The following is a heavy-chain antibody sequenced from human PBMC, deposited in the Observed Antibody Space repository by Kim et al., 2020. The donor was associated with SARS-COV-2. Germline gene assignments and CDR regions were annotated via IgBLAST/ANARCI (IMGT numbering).Heavy chain of an antibody. V-gene: IGHV3-11*04. CDR1: GFTFSDYY. CDR3: ARDSYSSGWYGRYYYYYGMDV. CDR2: ISSSGSTI. D-gene: IGHD6-19*01. J-gene: IGHJ6*02. Sequence: GGSLRLSCAASGFTFSDYYMSWIRQAPGKGLEWVSYISSSGSTIYYADSVKGRFTISRDNAKNSLYLQMNSLRAEDTAVYYCARDSYSSGWYGRYYYYYGMDVWGQGTTVTVSS.